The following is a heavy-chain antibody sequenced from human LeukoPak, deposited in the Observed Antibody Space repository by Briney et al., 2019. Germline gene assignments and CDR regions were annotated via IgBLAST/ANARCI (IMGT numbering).Heavy chain of an antibody. CDR1: GFSFSSHG. Sequence: GSLRLSCAASGFSFSSHGMHWVRQAPGKGLEWVAVIWYDGSKKYNADSVKGRFTISRDNSKNTLYLQMNSLRAEDTAVYYCARGATIWYGMDVWGQGTTVTVSS. CDR2: IWYDGSKK. D-gene: IGHD5-24*01. CDR3: ARGATIWYGMDV. V-gene: IGHV3-33*01. J-gene: IGHJ6*02.